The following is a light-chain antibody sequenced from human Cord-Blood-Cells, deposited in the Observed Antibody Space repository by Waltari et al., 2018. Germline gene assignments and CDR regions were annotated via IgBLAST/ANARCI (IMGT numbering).Light chain of an antibody. CDR2: DAS. J-gene: IGKJ2*01. CDR1: QSISSW. V-gene: IGKV1-5*01. CDR3: QQYKSYLYT. Sequence: DIQMTQSPSTLSASVGDRVTITCRASQSISSWLAWYQQKPGKAHKLLIYDASSLESGVPSRFSGSRSGTELTLTISSLQPDDFATYYCQQYKSYLYTFGQGTKLEIK.